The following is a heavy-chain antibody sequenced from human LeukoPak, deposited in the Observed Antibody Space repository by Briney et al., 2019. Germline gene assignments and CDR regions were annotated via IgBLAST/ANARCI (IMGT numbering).Heavy chain of an antibody. Sequence: TSETLSLTCAVYGGSFSGYYWSWIRQPPGKGLEWIGEINHSGSTNYNPSLKSRVTISVDTSKNQFSLKLSSVTAADTAVYYCARGLNSSGWYTAENYFDYWGQGTLVTVSS. D-gene: IGHD6-19*01. CDR1: GGSFSGYY. CDR3: ARGLNSSGWYTAENYFDY. V-gene: IGHV4-34*01. CDR2: INHSGST. J-gene: IGHJ4*02.